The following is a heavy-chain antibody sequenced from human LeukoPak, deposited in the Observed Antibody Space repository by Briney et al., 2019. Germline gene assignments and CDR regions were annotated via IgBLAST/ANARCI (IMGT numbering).Heavy chain of an antibody. CDR1: GFTFSSYG. Sequence: PGRSLRLSCAASGFTFSSYGMHWLRQAPGKGLEWVAVIWYDGSNKYYADSVKGRFTISRDNSKNTLYLQMNSLRAEDTAVYYCAKDQDYGDDMLDYWGQGTLVTVSS. V-gene: IGHV3-33*06. CDR2: IWYDGSNK. D-gene: IGHD4-17*01. J-gene: IGHJ4*02. CDR3: AKDQDYGDDMLDY.